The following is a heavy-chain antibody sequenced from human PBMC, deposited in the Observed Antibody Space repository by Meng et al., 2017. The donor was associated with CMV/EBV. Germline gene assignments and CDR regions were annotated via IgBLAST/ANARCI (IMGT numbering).Heavy chain of an antibody. J-gene: IGHJ4*02. CDR2: INWNGGST. CDR1: GFTFDDYG. Sequence: GESLKISCAASGFTFDDYGMSWVRQAPGKGLEWVSGINWNGGSTGYADSVKGRFTISRDNSKNTLYLQMNSLRAEDTAVYYCARAEYSSSPVDYWGQGTLVTVSS. V-gene: IGHV3-20*04. D-gene: IGHD6-6*01. CDR3: ARAEYSSSPVDY.